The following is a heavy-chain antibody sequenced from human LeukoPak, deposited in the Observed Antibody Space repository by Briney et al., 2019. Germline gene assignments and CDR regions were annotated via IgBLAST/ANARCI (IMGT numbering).Heavy chain of an antibody. J-gene: IGHJ4*02. Sequence: ASVKVSCKASGYTFTRYDINWVRQATGQGLEWMGWMNPNSGNTGYAQKFQGRVTMTRNTSISTAYMELSSLRSEDTAVYYCATELQYSGSYYYWGQGTLVTVSS. V-gene: IGHV1-8*01. CDR1: GYTFTRYD. CDR3: ATELQYSGSYYY. D-gene: IGHD1-26*01. CDR2: MNPNSGNT.